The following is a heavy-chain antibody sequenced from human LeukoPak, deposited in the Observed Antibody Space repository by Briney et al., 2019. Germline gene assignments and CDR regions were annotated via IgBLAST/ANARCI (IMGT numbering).Heavy chain of an antibody. V-gene: IGHV3-23*01. CDR3: APLEYSSSLY. D-gene: IGHD6-6*01. Sequence: PGRSLRPSCAASGSTFRSYAMSWVRQGPGKGMGWVSGISGSGGSTSYADSVKGRFTISRNNSKNTVYLQMNSLRAENTAVYYCAPLEYSSSLYWGQGTLVTVSS. CDR2: ISGSGGST. CDR1: GSTFRSYA. J-gene: IGHJ4*02.